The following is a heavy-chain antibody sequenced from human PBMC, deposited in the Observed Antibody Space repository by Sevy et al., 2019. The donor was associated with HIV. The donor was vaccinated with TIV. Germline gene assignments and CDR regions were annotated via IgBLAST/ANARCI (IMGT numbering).Heavy chain of an antibody. CDR3: ARHWGGSYVYYFDY. J-gene: IGHJ4*02. D-gene: IGHD1-26*01. CDR2: FHYSGNS. CDR1: GGSVSTYY. Sequence: SETLSLTCTVSGGSVSTYYWSWIRQPPGKGLEWIGYFHYSGNSNYNPSLKSGVTISVDTSKNQFSLKLSSVTAADTAVYYCARHWGGSYVYYFDYWGQGTLVTVSS. V-gene: IGHV4-59*08.